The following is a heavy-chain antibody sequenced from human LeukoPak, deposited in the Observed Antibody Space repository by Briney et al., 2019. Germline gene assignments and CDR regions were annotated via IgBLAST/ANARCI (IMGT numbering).Heavy chain of an antibody. CDR2: INPNSGGT. Sequence: ASVKVSCKASGYTFISYAMNWVRQAPGQGLEWMGRINPNSGGTNYAQKFQGRVTMTRDASISTAYMELSRLRSDDTAVYYCARVMVRGVIITRGGNWFDPWGQGTLVTVSS. CDR1: GYTFISYA. J-gene: IGHJ5*02. CDR3: ARVMVRGVIITRGGNWFDP. D-gene: IGHD3-10*01. V-gene: IGHV1-2*06.